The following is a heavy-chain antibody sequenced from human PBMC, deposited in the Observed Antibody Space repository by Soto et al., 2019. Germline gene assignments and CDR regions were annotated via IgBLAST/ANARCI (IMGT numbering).Heavy chain of an antibody. V-gene: IGHV4-59*01. CDR3: ARDGDDYDSYYYYYMDV. J-gene: IGHJ6*03. CDR2: IYYSGST. CDR1: GGSISSYY. D-gene: IGHD4-17*01. Sequence: SETLSLTCTVSGGSISSYYWSWIRQPPGKGLEWIGYIYYSGSTNYNPSLKSRVTISVDTSKNQFSLKLSSVTAADTAVYYCARDGDDYDSYYYYYMDVWGKGTTVTVSS.